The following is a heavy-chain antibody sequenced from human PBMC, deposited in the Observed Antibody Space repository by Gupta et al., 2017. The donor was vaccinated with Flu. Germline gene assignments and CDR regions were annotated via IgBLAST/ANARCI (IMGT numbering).Heavy chain of an antibody. CDR2: INPDGSST. V-gene: IGHV3-74*03. CDR3: ATVTTGC. D-gene: IGHD4-17*01. CDR1: GFTFSGSY. J-gene: IGHJ4*02. Sequence: EVQLVESGGGLVPPGGSLRLSCAASGFTFSGSYLQWVRQAPGKGLVWVSRINPDGSSTTYADSVKGRFTISRDNAKNTLYLQMNSLGADDTAVYYCATVTTGCWGQGTLVTVSS.